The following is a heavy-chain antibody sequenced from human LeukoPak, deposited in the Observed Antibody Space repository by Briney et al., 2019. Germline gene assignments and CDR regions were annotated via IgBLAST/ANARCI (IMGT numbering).Heavy chain of an antibody. J-gene: IGHJ4*02. CDR3: ARESRY. CDR1: GFTFSSYS. V-gene: IGHV3-30*03. D-gene: IGHD6-25*01. Sequence: GGSLRLSCAASGFTFSSYSMNWVRQAPGKGLEWVAVISYDGSNKYYADSVKGRFTISRDNSKNTLYLQMNSLRAEDTAVYYCARESRYWGQGTLVTVSS. CDR2: ISYDGSNK.